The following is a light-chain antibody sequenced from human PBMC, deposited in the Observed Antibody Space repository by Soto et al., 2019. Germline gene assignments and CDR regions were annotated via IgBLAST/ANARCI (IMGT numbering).Light chain of an antibody. CDR2: GNT. CDR3: HSYDSTLSASI. Sequence: QSVLTQPPSVSGAPGQRVTISCTGSSSNIGAGYDVDWYHQLPGTAPKLLIFGNTNRPSGVPDRFSGSKSGTSASLAINGLQADDEANYYCHSYDSTLSASIFGGGTKVTVL. V-gene: IGLV1-40*01. J-gene: IGLJ2*01. CDR1: SSNIGAGYD.